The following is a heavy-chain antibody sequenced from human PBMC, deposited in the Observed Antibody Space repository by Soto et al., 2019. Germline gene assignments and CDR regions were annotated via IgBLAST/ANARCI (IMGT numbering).Heavy chain of an antibody. V-gene: IGHV3-73*02. CDR3: TRHTSSTSCHHGCYYYGMDV. CDR2: IRSKANSYAT. Sequence: EVQLVESGGGLVQPGGSLKLSCAASGFTFSGSAMHWVRQASGKGLEWVGRIRSKANSYATAYAASVKGRFTISRDDSKNTAYLQMNSLKTEDTAVYYCTRHTSSTSCHHGCYYYGMDVWGQGTTVTVSS. CDR1: GFTFSGSA. D-gene: IGHD2-2*01. J-gene: IGHJ6*02.